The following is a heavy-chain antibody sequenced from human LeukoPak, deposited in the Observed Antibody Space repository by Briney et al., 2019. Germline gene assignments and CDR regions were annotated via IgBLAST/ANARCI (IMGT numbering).Heavy chain of an antibody. D-gene: IGHD5-24*01. Sequence: SLTLSLTCAISGDSVSSNSAAWNWIRQSPSRGLEWLGKTYYRSKWYTDYAVSVKSRITINPDTSKNQFSLQLNSVTPEDTAVYYCARERDGYNYVELWCFDLWGRGTLVTVSS. CDR1: GDSVSSNSAA. J-gene: IGHJ2*01. CDR3: ARERDGYNYVELWCFDL. CDR2: TYYRSKWYT. V-gene: IGHV6-1*01.